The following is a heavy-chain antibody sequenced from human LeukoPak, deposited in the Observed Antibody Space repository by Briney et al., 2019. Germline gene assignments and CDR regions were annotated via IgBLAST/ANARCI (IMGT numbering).Heavy chain of an antibody. D-gene: IGHD3-10*01. V-gene: IGHV1-18*01. CDR1: GYTLTSYG. J-gene: IGHJ6*02. CDR2: ISASNGDT. CDR3: ARYNIWGVRGVIITYGMDV. Sequence: GASVKVSCKASGYTLTSYGISWVRQAPGQGLEWMGWISASNGDTNYAQKLQGRVTMTTDTSTSTAYMELRSLRSDDTAVYYCARYNIWGVRGVIITYGMDVWGQGTTVTVSS.